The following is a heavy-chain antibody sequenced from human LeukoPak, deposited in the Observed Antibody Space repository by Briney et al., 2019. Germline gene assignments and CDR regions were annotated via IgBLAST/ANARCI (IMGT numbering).Heavy chain of an antibody. D-gene: IGHD1-26*01. CDR1: GDTFTSYY. CDR2: INPSGGST. Sequence: ASVKVSCKASGDTFTSYYMHWVRQAPGQGLEWMGIINPSGGSTSYAQKIQGRVTMTRDMSTSTVYMELSSLRSEDTAVYYCARGGFSGSYFYMDVWGKATTVTVSS. CDR3: ARGGFSGSYFYMDV. V-gene: IGHV1-46*01. J-gene: IGHJ6*03.